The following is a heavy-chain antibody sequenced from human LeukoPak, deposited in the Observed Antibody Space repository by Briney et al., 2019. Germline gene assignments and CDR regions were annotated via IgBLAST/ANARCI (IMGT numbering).Heavy chain of an antibody. Sequence: ASVKVSCKASGYTFSSYSINWARQAPGQGLAWLGWINTHNGDVKYTQKFQGRVTLTTDSSTGTAYMELRSLRSDDTGLYFCARGRAAADDFDLWGQGTLVTVSS. V-gene: IGHV1-18*01. J-gene: IGHJ4*02. CDR1: GYTFSSYS. CDR3: ARGRAAADDFDL. D-gene: IGHD6-13*01. CDR2: INTHNGDV.